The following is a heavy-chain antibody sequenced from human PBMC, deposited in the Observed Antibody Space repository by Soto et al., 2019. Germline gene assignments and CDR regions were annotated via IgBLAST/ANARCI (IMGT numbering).Heavy chain of an antibody. V-gene: IGHV3-30*18. J-gene: IGHJ4*02. CDR1: GFTFSSYG. Sequence: GGSLRLSCAASGFTFSSYGMHWVRQAPGKGLEWVAVISYDGSNKYYADSVKGRFTISRDNSKNTLYLQMNSLRAEDTAVYYCAKDPTPRGAALEGYFDYWGQGTLVTVSS. CDR3: AKDPTPRGAALEGYFDY. D-gene: IGHD3-10*01. CDR2: ISYDGSNK.